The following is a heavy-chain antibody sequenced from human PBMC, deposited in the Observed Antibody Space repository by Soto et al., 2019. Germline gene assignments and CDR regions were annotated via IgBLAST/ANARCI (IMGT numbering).Heavy chain of an antibody. CDR3: AREYYSSGTH. J-gene: IGHJ1*01. CDR1: GFTFITYW. CDR2: ISENGGIT. D-gene: IGHD3-10*01. Sequence: VQLVESGGGLVQPGGSLRLSCAASGFTFITYWMQWVRQVPGEGLVWVSSISENGGITTYADSVKGRFTISRDNAKNTLYLQMNGLRVEDTAIYYCAREYYSSGTHWGQGTLVTVST. V-gene: IGHV3-74*01.